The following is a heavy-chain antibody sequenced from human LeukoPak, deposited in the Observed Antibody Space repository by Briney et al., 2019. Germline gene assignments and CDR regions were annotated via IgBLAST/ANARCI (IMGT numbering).Heavy chain of an antibody. Sequence: GGSLRLSCVASGFIFSSYGMSWVRQAPGKGLEWVSAISGSGDSTFYADSVKGRFTISRDNSKNTLYLQMSSLRAEGRAVYYCAKYYYDGTGSNLFDYWGQGTLVTVSS. CDR1: GFIFSSYG. CDR2: ISGSGDST. J-gene: IGHJ4*02. CDR3: AKYYYDGTGSNLFDY. V-gene: IGHV3-23*01. D-gene: IGHD3-22*01.